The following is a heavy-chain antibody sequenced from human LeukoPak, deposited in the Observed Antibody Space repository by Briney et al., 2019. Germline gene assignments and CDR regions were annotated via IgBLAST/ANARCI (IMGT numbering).Heavy chain of an antibody. CDR1: GFTFSRYA. D-gene: IGHD3-10*01. V-gene: IGHV3-64D*06. CDR2: ISSNGGST. Sequence: GGSLRLSCSASGFTFSRYAMHWVRQAPGKGLEYVSAISSNGGSTYYADSVKGRFTISRDNSKNTLYLQKSSLRAEDTAVYYCVKDGSGSYYTYYFDYWGQGTLVTVSS. CDR3: VKDGSGSYYTYYFDY. J-gene: IGHJ4*02.